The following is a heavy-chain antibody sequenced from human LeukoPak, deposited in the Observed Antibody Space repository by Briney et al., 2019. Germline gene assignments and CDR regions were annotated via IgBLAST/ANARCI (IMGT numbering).Heavy chain of an antibody. CDR3: ARDPSSSTYWYLDI. CDR2: INWDSGRT. D-gene: IGHD6-13*01. Sequence: GGSLRLSCAASGFTFDDFDMSWVRQAPGKGLEWISGINWDSGRTQYAASVKGRFTISRDNAKNSVYLQMNSLRAEDTALYYCARDPSSSTYWYLDIWGRGTLVTVSS. V-gene: IGHV3-20*04. CDR1: GFTFDDFD. J-gene: IGHJ2*01.